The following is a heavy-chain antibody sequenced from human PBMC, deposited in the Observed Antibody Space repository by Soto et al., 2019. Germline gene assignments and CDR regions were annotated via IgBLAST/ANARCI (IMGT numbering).Heavy chain of an antibody. Sequence: GESLKISCKGSGYSFTSYWIGLVRQMPGKGLEWMGIIYPADSDTRYSPSFQGQVSISADKSIYTAYLQWSSLKASDTAMYYCAGGGVRGVITRTRDYYGMDVWGQGTTVTVSS. J-gene: IGHJ6*02. CDR2: IYPADSDT. D-gene: IGHD3-10*01. CDR1: GYSFTSYW. V-gene: IGHV5-51*01. CDR3: AGGGVRGVITRTRDYYGMDV.